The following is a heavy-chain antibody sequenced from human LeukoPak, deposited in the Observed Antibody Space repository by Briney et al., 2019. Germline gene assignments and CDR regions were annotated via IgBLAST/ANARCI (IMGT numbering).Heavy chain of an antibody. Sequence: TSETLSLTCTVSGGSISSYYWSWIRQPPGKGLEWIGYIYCSGSTNYNPSLKSRVTISVDTSKNQFSLKLSSVTAADTAVYYCASRARYYYDSSGAFDIWGQGTMVTVSS. J-gene: IGHJ3*02. CDR1: GGSISSYY. V-gene: IGHV4-59*01. CDR3: ASRARYYYDSSGAFDI. CDR2: IYCSGST. D-gene: IGHD3-22*01.